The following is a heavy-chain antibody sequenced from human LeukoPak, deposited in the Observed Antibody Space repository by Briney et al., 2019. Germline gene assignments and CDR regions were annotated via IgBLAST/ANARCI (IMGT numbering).Heavy chain of an antibody. D-gene: IGHD3-3*01. CDR3: AKGSDFWSGSI. CDR2: ISWNSGSI. J-gene: IGHJ3*02. CDR1: GFTFDDYA. V-gene: IGHV3-9*01. Sequence: GRSLRLSCAASGFTFDDYAMHWVRQAPGRGLEWVSGISWNSGSIGYADSVKGRFTISRDNAKNSLYLQMNSLRAEDTALYYCAKGSDFWSGSIWGQGTMVTASS.